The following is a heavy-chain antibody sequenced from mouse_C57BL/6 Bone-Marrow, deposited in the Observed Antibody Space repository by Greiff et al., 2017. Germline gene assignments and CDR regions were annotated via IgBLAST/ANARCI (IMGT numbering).Heavy chain of an antibody. D-gene: IGHD2-1*01. Sequence: EVNLVESGGGLVQPGGSLKLSCAASGFTFSDYYMYWVRPTPEKRLEGVAYISNGGGSTYYPDTVKGRFTISRDNAKNTLYLQMRRLKSEDTAMYYCARRIYGNYAMDYWGQGTSVTVSS. CDR1: GFTFSDYY. V-gene: IGHV5-12*01. J-gene: IGHJ4*01. CDR2: ISNGGGST. CDR3: ARRIYGNYAMDY.